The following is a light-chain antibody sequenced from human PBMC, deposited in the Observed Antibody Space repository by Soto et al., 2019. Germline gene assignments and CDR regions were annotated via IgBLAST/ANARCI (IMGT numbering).Light chain of an antibody. CDR2: DAS. CDR1: QSVSRY. J-gene: IGKJ2*01. Sequence: EIVLTQSPATLSLSPGERATLSCRASQSVSRYLGWYQQKPGQAPRLLIYDASNRATGIPARFSGSGSGTDYTLTISSLEPEGSAVYYFQQRSNWPYTFGQGTKLEIK. V-gene: IGKV3-11*01. CDR3: QQRSNWPYT.